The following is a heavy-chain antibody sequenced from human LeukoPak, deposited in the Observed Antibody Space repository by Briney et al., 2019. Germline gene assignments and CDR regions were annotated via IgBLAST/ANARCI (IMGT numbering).Heavy chain of an antibody. J-gene: IGHJ2*01. V-gene: IGHV4-59*01. CDR1: GGSISSYY. Sequence: PSETLSLTCTVSGGSISSYYWSWIRQPPGKGLEWIGYIYYSRSTNYNPSLKGRVTISVDTSKNQFSLKLSSVTAADTAVYYCARAFYGDYVWYFDLWGRGTLVTVSS. CDR2: IYYSRST. CDR3: ARAFYGDYVWYFDL. D-gene: IGHD4-17*01.